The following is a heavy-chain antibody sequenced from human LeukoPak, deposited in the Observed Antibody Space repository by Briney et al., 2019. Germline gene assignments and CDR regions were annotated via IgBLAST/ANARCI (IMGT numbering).Heavy chain of an antibody. CDR2: INHGGTT. J-gene: IGHJ4*02. Sequence: PSETLSLTCAVYRGSFSGYYWTWIRQSPGEGLEWIGEINHGGTTNSNPSLKSRVTISIDTSKNQFSLKLRSVSAADTAVYYCARGPTIDYDTLTGYYYFDYWGQGTLVTVSS. CDR1: RGSFSGYY. V-gene: IGHV4-34*01. D-gene: IGHD3-9*01. CDR3: ARGPTIDYDTLTGYYYFDY.